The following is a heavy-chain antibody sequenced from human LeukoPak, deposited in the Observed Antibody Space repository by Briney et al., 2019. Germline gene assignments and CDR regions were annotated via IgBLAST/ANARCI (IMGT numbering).Heavy chain of an antibody. J-gene: IGHJ6*02. CDR2: ISYDGSNK. V-gene: IGHV3-30*18. CDR1: GFTFSSYG. Sequence: GRSLRLSCAASGFTFSSYGMHWVRQAPGKGLEWVAVISYDGSNKYYADSVKGRFTISRDNSKNTLHLQMNSLRAEDTAVYYCAKGDGYYFEYYYYYYGMDVWGQGTTVTVSS. D-gene: IGHD3-22*01. CDR3: AKGDGYYFEYYYYYYGMDV.